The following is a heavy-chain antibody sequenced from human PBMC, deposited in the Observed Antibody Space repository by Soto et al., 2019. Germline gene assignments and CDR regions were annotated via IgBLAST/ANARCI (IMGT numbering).Heavy chain of an antibody. D-gene: IGHD4-17*01. CDR2: ISWNSGSI. Sequence: EVQLVESGGGLVQPGRSLRLSCAASGFTFDDYAMHWVRQAPGKGLEWVSGISWNSGSIGYADSVKGRFTISRDNAKNSLYLQMNSLRAEDTALSYCAKNTVTRTGEGYFDYWGQGTLVTVSS. CDR3: AKNTVTRTGEGYFDY. CDR1: GFTFDDYA. V-gene: IGHV3-9*01. J-gene: IGHJ4*02.